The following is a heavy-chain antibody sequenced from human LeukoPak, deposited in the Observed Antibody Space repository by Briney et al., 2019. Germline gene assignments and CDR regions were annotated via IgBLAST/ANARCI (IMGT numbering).Heavy chain of an antibody. J-gene: IGHJ4*02. CDR1: GYTFTGYY. CDR2: INPNSGGT. D-gene: IGHD5-24*01. CDR3: ARDRPADGYNYELDY. V-gene: IGHV1-2*02. Sequence: ASVKVSCKASGYTFTGYYMHWVRQAPGQGLEWMGWINPNSGGTNYAQKFQGRVTMTRDTSISTAYMELSRLRSDDTAVYHCARDRPADGYNYELDYWGQGTLVTVSS.